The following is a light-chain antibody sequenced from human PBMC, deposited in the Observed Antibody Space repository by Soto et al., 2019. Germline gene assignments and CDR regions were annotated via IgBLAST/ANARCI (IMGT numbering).Light chain of an antibody. V-gene: IGLV1-44*01. CDR1: NSNIGRNA. CDR3: AAWDDSLNGPV. Sequence: QSVLTQPPSASGTPGQRVTISCSGSNSNIGRNAVNWYQQLPGTAPKLLIYSSNQRPSGVPDRFSGSESGTSASLAISGLQSEDEADYYCAAWDDSLNGPVFGGGTKLTVL. J-gene: IGLJ2*01. CDR2: SSN.